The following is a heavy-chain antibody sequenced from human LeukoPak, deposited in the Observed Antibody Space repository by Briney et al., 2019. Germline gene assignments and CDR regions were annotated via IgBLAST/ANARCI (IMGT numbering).Heavy chain of an antibody. J-gene: IGHJ4*02. CDR3: ARGPTSGNSRGHFDY. Sequence: ASVKLSCKASGYTFTGYYMHWVRQAPGQGLEWMGWINPNSGGTNYAQKFQGRVTMTRDTSISTAYMELSRLRSDDTAVYYCARGPTSGNSRGHFDYWGQGTLVTVSS. CDR2: INPNSGGT. V-gene: IGHV1-2*02. D-gene: IGHD3-10*01. CDR1: GYTFTGYY.